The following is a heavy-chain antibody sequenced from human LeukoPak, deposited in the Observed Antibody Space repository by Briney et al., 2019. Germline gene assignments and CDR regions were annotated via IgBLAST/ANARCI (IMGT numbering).Heavy chain of an antibody. D-gene: IGHD3-22*01. Sequence: PSETLSLTCAVYGGSFSGYYWTWVRQTPEKGLEWVGEMNPSGSTNYNPSLKSRVTISVDTSKNQFSLELSSVTAADTAVYYCARGRQDVTMIVVVMTAVSYYLDVWGKGTTVTVS. J-gene: IGHJ6*03. V-gene: IGHV4-34*01. CDR1: GGSFSGYY. CDR2: MNPSGST. CDR3: ARGRQDVTMIVVVMTAVSYYLDV.